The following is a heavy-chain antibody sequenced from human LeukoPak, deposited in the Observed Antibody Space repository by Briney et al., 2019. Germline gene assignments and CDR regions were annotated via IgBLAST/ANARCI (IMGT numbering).Heavy chain of an antibody. CDR2: INHSGST. Sequence: PSETLSLTCAVYGGSFSGYYWSWIRQPPGKGLEWIGEINHSGSTNYNSSLKSRVTISVDTSKIQFSLKLSSVTAADTAVYYCARGAYCGGDCYSSFGYYYMDVWGKGTTVTVSS. D-gene: IGHD2-21*02. J-gene: IGHJ6*03. CDR3: ARGAYCGGDCYSSFGYYYMDV. V-gene: IGHV4-34*01. CDR1: GGSFSGYY.